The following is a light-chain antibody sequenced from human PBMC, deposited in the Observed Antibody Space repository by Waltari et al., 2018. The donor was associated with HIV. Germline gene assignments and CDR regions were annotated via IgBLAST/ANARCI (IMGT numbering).Light chain of an antibody. CDR2: SYG. CDR1: SSNRRSNT. J-gene: IGLJ3*02. Sequence: QSVLNKSPSASGTPRQRVIIPCSGSSSNRRSNTVTWYQQFPGTAPKLLIYSYGQRPSGVPERFSGSKSATSASLAISGLRSEDEADYYCATWDDSLNAWVFGGGTKLTVL. CDR3: ATWDDSLNAWV. V-gene: IGLV1-44*01.